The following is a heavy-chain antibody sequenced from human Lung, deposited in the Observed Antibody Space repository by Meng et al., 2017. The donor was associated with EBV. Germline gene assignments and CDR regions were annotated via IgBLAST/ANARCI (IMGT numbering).Heavy chain of an antibody. V-gene: IGHV1-46*02. CDR2: INPSGGSS. CDR1: GYTFNTYY. CDR3: ARVSKGGSYRFDP. D-gene: IGHD1-26*01. J-gene: IGHJ5*02. Sequence: LVDAGAGVKKPWPSVSVSCKASGYTFNTYYMHWVRQAPGQGLEWMGVINPSGGSSIYAQRFQGRVTMTSDTSTTTVYMDLSSLRSEDTAVYYCARVSKGGSYRFDPWGQGTLVTVSS.